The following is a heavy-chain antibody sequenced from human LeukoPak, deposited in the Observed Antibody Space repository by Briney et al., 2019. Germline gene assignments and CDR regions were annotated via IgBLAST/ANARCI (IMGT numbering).Heavy chain of an antibody. D-gene: IGHD3-9*01. CDR3: AKQWGLDILNGQSDY. J-gene: IGHJ4*02. Sequence: GGSLRLSCVVSGITFKSYGMHWVRQAPAKGLEWLAVISFDGSNEYYVDSVRGRFTISRDNSKNTLYLQMNSLRAEDTAVYYCAKQWGLDILNGQSDYWGQGTVVTVSS. CDR1: GITFKSYG. V-gene: IGHV3-30*18. CDR2: ISFDGSNE.